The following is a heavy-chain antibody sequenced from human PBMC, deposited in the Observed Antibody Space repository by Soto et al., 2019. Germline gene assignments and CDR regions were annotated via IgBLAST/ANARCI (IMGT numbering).Heavy chain of an antibody. D-gene: IGHD2-2*01. V-gene: IGHV4-59*01. CDR2: IYYSGST. CDR1: GASLSSYY. J-gene: IGHJ4*02. CDR3: ARGRAIGPAATDYNDY. Sequence: SSETLSLTCVVSGASLSSYYWSWIRQPPGKGLEWIGYIYYSGSTKYNPSLKSRVTISVDTSKNQFSLKLSSVTAADTAVYYCARGRAIGPAATDYNDYWGQGTLVTVSS.